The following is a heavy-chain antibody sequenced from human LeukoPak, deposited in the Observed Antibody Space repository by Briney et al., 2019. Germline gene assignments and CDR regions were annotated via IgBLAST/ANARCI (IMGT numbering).Heavy chain of an antibody. D-gene: IGHD5-24*01. Sequence: PGGSLRLSCVASGFPFSSYWMTWVRQAPGKGLEWVANIKQDGSKKSCVDSVKGRFTISRDNAKNSLYLQMNSLRAEDTAIYYCTGVGYMDEGIDYGGQGPLCTVSS. V-gene: IGHV3-7*04. CDR3: TGVGYMDEGIDY. CDR1: GFPFSSYW. CDR2: IKQDGSKK. J-gene: IGHJ4*02.